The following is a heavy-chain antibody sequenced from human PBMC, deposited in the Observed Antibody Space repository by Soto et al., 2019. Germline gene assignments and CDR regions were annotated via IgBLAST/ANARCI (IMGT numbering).Heavy chain of an antibody. Sequence: EVYLVESGGGLVQPGASLRLSCAASAFTFSSYWMTWVRQAPGKGLEWVANINQDGSEKYYVDSVRGRFSISRDNAKNSLSLQMSSLRAEDTAVYYCAKDLTYYGSAPGSDYNPISDAYWGQGTLVTVSS. D-gene: IGHD3-10*01. J-gene: IGHJ4*02. CDR2: INQDGSEK. CDR3: AKDLTYYGSAPGSDYNPISDAY. CDR1: AFTFSSYW. V-gene: IGHV3-7*01.